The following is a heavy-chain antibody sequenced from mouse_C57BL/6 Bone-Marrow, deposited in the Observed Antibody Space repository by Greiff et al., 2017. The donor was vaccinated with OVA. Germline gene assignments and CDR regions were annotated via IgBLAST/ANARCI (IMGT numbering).Heavy chain of an antibody. CDR3: ARRTIYYYGSSRYAMDY. D-gene: IGHD1-1*01. Sequence: EVKLQQSGPELVKPGASVKISCKASGYTFTDYYMNWVKQSHGKSLEWIGDINPNNGGTSYNQKFKGKATLTVDKSSSTAYMELRSLTSEDSAVYYCARRTIYYYGSSRYAMDYWGQGTSVTVSS. J-gene: IGHJ4*01. CDR2: INPNNGGT. V-gene: IGHV1-26*01. CDR1: GYTFTDYY.